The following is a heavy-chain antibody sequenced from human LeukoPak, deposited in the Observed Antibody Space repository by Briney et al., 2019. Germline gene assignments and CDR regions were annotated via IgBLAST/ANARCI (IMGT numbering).Heavy chain of an antibody. Sequence: GGSLRLSCAASGFIFSDYFMAWIRQAPGKGLQWLSYIGTTGAFRTYADSVKGRFTISGDDAKNSVYLQMDSLRADDSAVYFCVRVFTTAAAGTYDYWGQGTMVTVSS. J-gene: IGHJ4*02. CDR3: VRVFTTAAAGTYDY. CDR2: IGTTGAFR. CDR1: GFIFSDYF. V-gene: IGHV3-11*05. D-gene: IGHD6-13*01.